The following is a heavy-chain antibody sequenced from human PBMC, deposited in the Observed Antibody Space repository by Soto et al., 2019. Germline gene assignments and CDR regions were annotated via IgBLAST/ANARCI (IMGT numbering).Heavy chain of an antibody. Sequence: ESLKNSCQASGYSFISSWIGWVRQMPGKGLEWMGIIYPGDSDTRCSPSFQGQVTISADKSTSTAYLQWSSLKASDTATYYCARMMAASGTAFDYWGHGALVTVSS. CDR2: IYPGDSDT. CDR3: ARMMAASGTAFDY. D-gene: IGHD6-13*01. V-gene: IGHV5-51*01. CDR1: GYSFISSW. J-gene: IGHJ4*01.